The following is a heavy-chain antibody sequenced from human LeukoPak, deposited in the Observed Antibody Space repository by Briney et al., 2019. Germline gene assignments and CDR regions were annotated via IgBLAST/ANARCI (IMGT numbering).Heavy chain of an antibody. V-gene: IGHV3-7*04. CDR1: GFTFSRYW. J-gene: IGHJ4*02. CDR2: IKENGSEK. Sequence: PGGSLRLSCAASGFTFSRYWMRRVRPAPGKGLEWVANIKENGSEKYYVDSVKGRFTISRDNAKNSLYLQMNSLRVEDTAVYYCARKYSGYDYGYWGQGTLVTVSS. CDR3: ARKYSGYDYGY. D-gene: IGHD5-12*01.